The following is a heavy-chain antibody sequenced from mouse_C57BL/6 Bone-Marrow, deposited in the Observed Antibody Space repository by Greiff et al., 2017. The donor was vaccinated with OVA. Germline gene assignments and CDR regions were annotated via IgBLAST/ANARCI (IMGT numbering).Heavy chain of an antibody. D-gene: IGHD1-1*01. V-gene: IGHV1-26*01. J-gene: IGHJ3*01. Sequence: VQLQQSGPELVKPGASVKISCKASGYTFTDYYMNWVKQSHGKSLEWIGDINPNNGGTSYKQKFKGKATLTVDKSSSTAYMELRSLTSEVSAVYYSAREGPAYYYGSPAWFAYWGQGTLVTVSA. CDR2: INPNNGGT. CDR1: GYTFTDYY. CDR3: AREGPAYYYGSPAWFAY.